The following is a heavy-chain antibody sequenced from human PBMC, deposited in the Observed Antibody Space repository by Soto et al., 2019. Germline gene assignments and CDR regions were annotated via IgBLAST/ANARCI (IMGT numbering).Heavy chain of an antibody. CDR2: IYFSGST. J-gene: IGHJ6*02. CDR3: ARELSCGIDV. Sequence: QVQLQESGPGLVKPSETLSLTCTVSGASINSHYWTWLRQPPGKGLEWIGSIYFSGSTNYNPSLKSRISISVDRTKSQFSMNLTSVTAAETAVYYCARELSCGIDVWGQGTTVIVSS. CDR1: GASINSHY. V-gene: IGHV4-59*11.